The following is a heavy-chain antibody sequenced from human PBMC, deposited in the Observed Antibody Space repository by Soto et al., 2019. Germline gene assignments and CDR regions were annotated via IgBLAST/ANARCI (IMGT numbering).Heavy chain of an antibody. D-gene: IGHD6-6*01. V-gene: IGHV1-69*02. CDR3: ASGPYTSSSGGYYYYYTDV. CDR2: IVPMFGIP. CDR1: GGTFSSYA. Sequence: QVQLVQSGAEVNKPGSSVKVSCKASGGTFSSYAIDWVRQAPGQGLEWMGRIVPMFGIPNFAPKFQGRVTMTADRSTTTAYMELSSLRSEDTAVYYCASGPYTSSSGGYYYYYTDVWGKGTTVTVSS. J-gene: IGHJ6*03.